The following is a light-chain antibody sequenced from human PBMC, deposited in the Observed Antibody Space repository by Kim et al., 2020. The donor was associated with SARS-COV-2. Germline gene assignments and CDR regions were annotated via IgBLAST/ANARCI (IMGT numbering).Light chain of an antibody. CDR1: KLGDKY. CDR2: QDS. CDR3: QAWDSRVV. Sequence: SYELTQPPSVSVSPEQTASITCSGDKLGDKYACWYQQKPGQSPVVVIYQDSKRPSGIPERFSGSNSGNTATLTISGTQAMDEADYYCQAWDSRVVFGGGTQLTVL. J-gene: IGLJ2*01. V-gene: IGLV3-1*01.